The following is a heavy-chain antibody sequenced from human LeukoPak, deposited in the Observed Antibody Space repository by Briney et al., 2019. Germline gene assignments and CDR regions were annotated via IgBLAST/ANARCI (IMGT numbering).Heavy chain of an antibody. CDR2: IRYDGSNK. J-gene: IGHJ4*02. D-gene: IGHD2-2*01. V-gene: IGHV3-30*02. CDR3: AKEWRPYCSSTNCYYFDY. CDR1: GFTFSSSG. Sequence: GGSLRLSCAASGFTFSSSGMHWVRQAPGKGLEWVAFIRYDGSNKYYADSVKGRFTISRDNSKTTLYLQMNSLRAEDTAGDYSAKEWRPYCSSTNCYYFDYWGQGTLVTVSS.